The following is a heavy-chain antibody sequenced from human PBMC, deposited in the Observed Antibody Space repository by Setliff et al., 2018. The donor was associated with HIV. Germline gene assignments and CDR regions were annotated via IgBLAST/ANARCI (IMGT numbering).Heavy chain of an antibody. CDR1: GGTFSSYA. V-gene: IGHV1-69-2*01. CDR2: VDPEDGET. D-gene: IGHD6-13*01. CDR3: ATGAETYSSSWEAYYMDV. J-gene: IGHJ6*03. Sequence: ASVKVSCKASGGTFSSYAITWVRQAPGQGLEWMGRVDPEDGETIYAERFQGRVTITADTSTDTSYMELSSLRSEDTAVYYCATGAETYSSSWEAYYMDVWGKGTTVTVSS.